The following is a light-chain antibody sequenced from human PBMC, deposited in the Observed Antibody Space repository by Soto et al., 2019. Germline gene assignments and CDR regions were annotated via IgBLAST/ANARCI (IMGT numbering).Light chain of an antibody. V-gene: IGKV1-9*01. J-gene: IGKJ1*01. CDR3: QQLNSYPWT. Sequence: IQLTQSPSSLSASVGDRVTITCRATQDISSYLAWYRQRPGKAPNLLIYAASTLQSGVPSRFSGSGSGTDFTLTISSLQPEDFATYYCQQLNSYPWTFGQGTKVEIK. CDR1: QDISSY. CDR2: AAS.